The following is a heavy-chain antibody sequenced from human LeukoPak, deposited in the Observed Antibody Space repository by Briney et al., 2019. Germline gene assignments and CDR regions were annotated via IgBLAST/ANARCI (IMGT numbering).Heavy chain of an antibody. Sequence: SVKVSCKASGGTFSSYAISWVRQAPGQGLEWMGGIIPIFGTANYAQKFQGRVTITTDESTSTAYSELSSLRSEDTAVYYCARVGCSGGSCYRLYYYYMDVWGKGTTVTVSS. CDR1: GGTFSSYA. CDR2: IIPIFGTA. V-gene: IGHV1-69*05. J-gene: IGHJ6*03. CDR3: ARVGCSGGSCYRLYYYYMDV. D-gene: IGHD2-15*01.